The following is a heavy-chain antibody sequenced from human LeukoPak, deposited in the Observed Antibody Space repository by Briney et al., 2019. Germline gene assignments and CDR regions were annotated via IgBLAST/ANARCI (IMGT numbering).Heavy chain of an antibody. CDR3: ADSYGLLGPLGFDY. V-gene: IGHV3-48*03. CDR1: GFTFSSYE. Sequence: GGSLRLSCAASGFTFSSYEMNWVRQAPGKGLEWVSYISSSGSTIYYADSMKGRFSISRDNAKNSLYLQMNSLRAEDTAVYYCADSYGLLGPLGFDYWGQGTLVTVSS. J-gene: IGHJ4*02. D-gene: IGHD5-18*01. CDR2: ISSSGSTI.